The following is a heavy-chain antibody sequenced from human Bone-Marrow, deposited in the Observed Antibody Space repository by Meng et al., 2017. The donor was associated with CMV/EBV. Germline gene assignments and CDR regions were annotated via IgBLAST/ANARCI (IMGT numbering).Heavy chain of an antibody. CDR1: GFTFSSYA. V-gene: IGHV3-30-3*01. J-gene: IGHJ6*01. CDR3: ARRYGSGSYYNGPGAYYYYYYGMDV. Sequence: GESLKISCAASGFTFSSYAMHWVHQAPGKGLELVAVISYDGSNKYYADSVKGRFTISRDNAKNTLYLQMNSLRAEDTAVYYCARRYGSGSYYNGPGAYYYYYYGMDVWGQGTTVTVSS. D-gene: IGHD3-10*01. CDR2: ISYDGSNK.